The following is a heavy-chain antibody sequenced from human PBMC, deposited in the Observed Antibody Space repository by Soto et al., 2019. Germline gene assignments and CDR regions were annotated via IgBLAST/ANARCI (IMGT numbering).Heavy chain of an antibody. V-gene: IGHV3-30*18. CDR2: ISFDGSNK. Sequence: QVQLVESGGGVVQPGRSLRLSCAASGFTFSSYDMHWVRQAPGKGLEWVAIISFDGSNKYYADSVKGRFTISRDTSNNTLYLQMNSLRAEDTAVYYCAKEGLDQNYYCYYGMDVWGQGTTVTVSS. CDR3: AKEGLDQNYYCYYGMDV. J-gene: IGHJ6*02. D-gene: IGHD2-21*01. CDR1: GFTFSSYD.